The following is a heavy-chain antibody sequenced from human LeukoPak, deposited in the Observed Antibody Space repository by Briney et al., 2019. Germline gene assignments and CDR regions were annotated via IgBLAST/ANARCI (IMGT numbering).Heavy chain of an antibody. Sequence: ASVKVSCKASGYTFTSYYMHWVRQAPGQGLEWMGIINPSGGSTSYAQKFQGRVTMTRDTSTSTVYMELSSLRSEDTAVYYCAREGGLVWARSTQFGGIAVDYWGQGTLVTVSS. CDR1: GYTFTSYY. D-gene: IGHD3-10*01. CDR2: INPSGGST. J-gene: IGHJ4*02. V-gene: IGHV1-46*01. CDR3: AREGGLVWARSTQFGGIAVDY.